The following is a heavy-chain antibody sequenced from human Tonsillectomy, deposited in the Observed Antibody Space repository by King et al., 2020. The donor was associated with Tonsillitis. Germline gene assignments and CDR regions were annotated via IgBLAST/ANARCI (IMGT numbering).Heavy chain of an antibody. CDR2: IFYSGST. Sequence: QLQESGPGLVKPSQTLSLTCTVSGGPITSGDFYWSWIRQPPGKGLEWIGYIFYSGSTYYNPSLKSRVNISLDTSKNQFSLKLSFVTAADTAVYYCARGFYYRNYYDSSGYDYWGQGTLVTVSS. CDR3: ARGFYYRNYYDSSGYDY. CDR1: GGPITSGDFY. D-gene: IGHD3-22*01. V-gene: IGHV4-30-4*01. J-gene: IGHJ4*02.